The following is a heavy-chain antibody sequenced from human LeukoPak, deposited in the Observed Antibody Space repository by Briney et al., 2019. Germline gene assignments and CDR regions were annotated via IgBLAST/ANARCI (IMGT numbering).Heavy chain of an antibody. V-gene: IGHV4-59*08. J-gene: IGHJ4*02. Sequence: PSETLSLTCTVSGGSISSYYWSWIRQPPGKGLEWIAYISDIGSINYNPSLKSRVTISLDTSKNQFSLKLSSVTAADTAVYYCAGHHPRNTVDFWGQGALVTVSS. CDR2: ISDIGSI. CDR1: GGSISSYY. D-gene: IGHD2/OR15-2a*01. CDR3: AGHHPRNTVDF.